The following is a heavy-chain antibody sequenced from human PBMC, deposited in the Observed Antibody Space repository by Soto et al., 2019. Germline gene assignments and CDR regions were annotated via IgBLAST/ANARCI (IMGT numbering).Heavy chain of an antibody. CDR2: ISYSGST. CDR3: ARDYFDTSRHSYFDF. CDR1: GGSVSSGGSY. V-gene: IGHV4-61*08. Sequence: SEALSLTCTVSGGSVSSGGSYWTWIRQPPGKGLEWIGYISYSGSTNYNPSLKSRLTMSVDTSKNHFSLNLSSVTAADTAVYYCARDYFDTSRHSYFDFWGQGTLVTVSS. D-gene: IGHD3-22*01. J-gene: IGHJ4*02.